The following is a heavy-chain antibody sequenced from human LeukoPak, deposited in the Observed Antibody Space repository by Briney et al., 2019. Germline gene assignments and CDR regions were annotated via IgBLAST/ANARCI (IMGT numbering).Heavy chain of an antibody. CDR1: GYTFTSYY. V-gene: IGHV1-69*05. CDR2: IIPIFGTA. J-gene: IGHJ4*02. CDR3: ASGYYGSGSYRWAIDY. Sequence: SVKVSCKASGYTFTSYYMHWVRQAPGQGLEWMGGIIPIFGTANYAQKFQGRVTITTDESTSTAYMELSSLRSEDTAVYYCASGYYGSGSYRWAIDYWGQGTLVTVSS. D-gene: IGHD3-10*01.